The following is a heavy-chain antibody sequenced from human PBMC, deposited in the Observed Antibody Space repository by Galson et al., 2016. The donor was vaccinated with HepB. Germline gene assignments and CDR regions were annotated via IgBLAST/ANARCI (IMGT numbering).Heavy chain of an antibody. Sequence: ETLSLTCIVSGGSISSYYWSWIRQPPGKGLEWIAYIDYSGSTNYTPYLKSRVTISVDTSTNQFSLKLSSVTAADTAVYYCAREGDGYIIDHWGQGTLVTVSS. J-gene: IGHJ4*02. CDR3: AREGDGYIIDH. CDR1: GGSISSYY. CDR2: IDYSGST. D-gene: IGHD5-24*01. V-gene: IGHV4-59*01.